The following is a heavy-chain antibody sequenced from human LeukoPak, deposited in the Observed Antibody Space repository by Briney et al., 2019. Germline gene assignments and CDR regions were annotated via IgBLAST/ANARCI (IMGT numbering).Heavy chain of an antibody. D-gene: IGHD4-23*01. V-gene: IGHV4-59*11. CDR3: ARETTVVTHGRSDVFDI. Sequence: KTSETLSLTCTVSGGSISSHYWNWIRQPPGKGLEWIGYIYYSGSTNYNPSLKSRVTISVDTSKNQFSLKLSSVTAADTAVYYCARETTVVTHGRSDVFDIWGQGTMVTVSS. CDR2: IYYSGST. CDR1: GGSISSHY. J-gene: IGHJ3*02.